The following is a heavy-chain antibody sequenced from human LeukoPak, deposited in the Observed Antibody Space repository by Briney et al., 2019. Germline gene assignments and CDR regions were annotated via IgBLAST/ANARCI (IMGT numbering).Heavy chain of an antibody. Sequence: ASVKVSCKASGYTFTSYGISWVRQAPGQGLEWMGRIIPILGIANYAQKFQGRVTITADKSTSTAYMELSSLRSEDTAVYYCARGSIAAADNAVYWGQGTLVTVSS. J-gene: IGHJ4*02. CDR2: IIPILGIA. V-gene: IGHV1-69*04. CDR1: GYTFTSYG. D-gene: IGHD6-13*01. CDR3: ARGSIAAADNAVY.